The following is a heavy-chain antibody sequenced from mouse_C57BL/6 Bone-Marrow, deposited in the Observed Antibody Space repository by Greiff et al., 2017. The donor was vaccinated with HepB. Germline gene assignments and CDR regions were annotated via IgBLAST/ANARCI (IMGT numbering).Heavy chain of an antibody. V-gene: IGHV5-17*01. J-gene: IGHJ1*03. D-gene: IGHD6-1*01. Sequence: EVKLVESGGGLVKPGGSLKLSCAASGFTFSDYGMHWVRQAPEEGLEWVAYSSSGSSTIYYADTVMGRFTISSDNARNTLFLQMTSLRSEDTAMYYCARYSVYWCFDVWGTGTTVTVSS. CDR1: GFTFSDYG. CDR3: ARYSVYWCFDV. CDR2: SSSGSSTI.